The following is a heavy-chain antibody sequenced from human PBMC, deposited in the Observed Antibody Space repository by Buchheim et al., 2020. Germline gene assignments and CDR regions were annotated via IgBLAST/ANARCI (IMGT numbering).Heavy chain of an antibody. CDR2: ISSGSGSG. V-gene: IGHV3-48*01. CDR1: GFSFSSYS. Sequence: EVHLVESGGGLAQPGGSLRLSCAASGFSFSSYSMNWVRQAPGKGLEWVSYISSGSGSGFYADSVKGRFTISRDNAENLVYLQMNSLRVEDTAVYFCARGDDFWSTAYDFWGQGTL. J-gene: IGHJ4*02. D-gene: IGHD3-3*01. CDR3: ARGDDFWSTAYDF.